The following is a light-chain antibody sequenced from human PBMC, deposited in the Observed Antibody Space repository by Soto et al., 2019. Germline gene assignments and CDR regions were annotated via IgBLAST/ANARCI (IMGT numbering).Light chain of an antibody. CDR2: GAS. J-gene: IGKJ5*01. V-gene: IGKV3-20*01. Sequence: ILLTQAPGTLTLSPGARGHLSFMASHSVSRTYLAWYQQKPGQAPRLLIYGASDRATGTPDRFSGSGSGTDFTLTICRLEPEDSAVYYCQQFDDSVTFAQGTRLEI. CDR1: HSVSRTY. CDR3: QQFDDSVT.